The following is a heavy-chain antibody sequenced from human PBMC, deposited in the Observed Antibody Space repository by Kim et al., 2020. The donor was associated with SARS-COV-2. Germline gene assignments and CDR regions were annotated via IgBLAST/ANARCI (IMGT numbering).Heavy chain of an antibody. CDR1: GFPFSRYW. Sequence: GGSLRLSCAASGFPFSRYWMHWVRQVPGKGLVWVSRLSFDGFISTYADSVKGRFTVSRDNAKNMFYLQMNSLRVEDTAVYFCTRDRHVGGPDYYGLDVWGQGTTVSVSS. J-gene: IGHJ6*02. CDR3: TRDRHVGGPDYYGLDV. D-gene: IGHD3-16*01. CDR2: LSFDGFIS. V-gene: IGHV3-74*03.